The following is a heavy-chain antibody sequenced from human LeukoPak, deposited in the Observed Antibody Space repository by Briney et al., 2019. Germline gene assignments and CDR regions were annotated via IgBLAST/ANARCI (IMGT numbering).Heavy chain of an antibody. CDR1: GGFISSSNW. Sequence: PSGTLPLTCVVSGGFISSSNWWSWVRQPPGKGLEWIGEIYHSGSTNYNPSLKSRVIVSVDKSKNQFSLTLSSVTAADTAVYYCAVKSYDSGRSFYYWGQGILVTVSS. J-gene: IGHJ4*02. CDR3: AVKSYDSGRSFYY. CDR2: IYHSGST. D-gene: IGHD3-10*01. V-gene: IGHV4-4*02.